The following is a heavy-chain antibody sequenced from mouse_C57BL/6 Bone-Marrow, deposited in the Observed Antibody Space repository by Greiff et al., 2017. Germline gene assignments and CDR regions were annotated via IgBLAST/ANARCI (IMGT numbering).Heavy chain of an antibody. CDR1: GYTFTAYY. CDR3: ASSYYYGSSPHWYFDV. Sequence: EVQLQQSGPELVKPGASVKISCKASGYTFTAYYMNWVKQSHGKSLEWIGDINPNNGGTSYNQKFKGKATLTVDKSSSTAYMELRSLTSEDSAVYYCASSYYYGSSPHWYFDVWGTGTTVTVSS. CDR2: INPNNGGT. V-gene: IGHV1-26*01. J-gene: IGHJ1*03. D-gene: IGHD1-1*01.